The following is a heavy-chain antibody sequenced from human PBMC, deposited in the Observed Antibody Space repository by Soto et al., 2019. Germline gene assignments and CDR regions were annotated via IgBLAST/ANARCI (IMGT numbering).Heavy chain of an antibody. J-gene: IGHJ4*02. V-gene: IGHV3-11*01. Sequence: PGGSLRLSCAASGFTFSDYYMSWIRQAPGKGLEWVSYISSSGSTKYYGDSVKGRFTISRDNAKNSLYLQMNSLRAEDTAMYYWARDIVVVVAPGLAYFDYWGQGTLVTVSS. CDR2: ISSSGSTK. CDR3: ARDIVVVVAPGLAYFDY. CDR1: GFTFSDYY. D-gene: IGHD2-15*01.